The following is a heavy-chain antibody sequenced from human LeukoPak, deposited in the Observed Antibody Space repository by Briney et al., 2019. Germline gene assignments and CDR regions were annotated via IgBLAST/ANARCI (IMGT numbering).Heavy chain of an antibody. J-gene: IGHJ6*02. CDR1: GDSISSYY. Sequence: SETLSLTCTVSGDSISSYYWSWIRQSPGKGLEWIGYIYYSGSTNYNPSLKSRVTISVDTSKNQFSLKLSSVTAADTAVYYCAREDCSGTGCSEYVWGQGITVTVSS. CDR3: AREDCSGTGCSEYV. D-gene: IGHD2-2*01. V-gene: IGHV4-59*01. CDR2: IYYSGST.